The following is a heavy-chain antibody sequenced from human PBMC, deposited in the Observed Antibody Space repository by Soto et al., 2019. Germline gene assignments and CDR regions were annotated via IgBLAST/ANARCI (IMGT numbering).Heavy chain of an antibody. J-gene: IGHJ4*01. D-gene: IGHD3-22*01. CDR2: ISAFNGKT. CDR1: GYTFNIYG. CDR3: ARDRVPKSSGFFPFDY. V-gene: IGHV1-18*01. Sequence: QIPLVQSGAEVKKPGASVKVSCKASGYTFNIYGINWVRQAPGQGLEWMGWISAFNGKTNYAQNVQGRVTMTTDTSTSTACVELRSLRSDDTAVYYCARDRVPKSSGFFPFDYWGHGTLVTVSS.